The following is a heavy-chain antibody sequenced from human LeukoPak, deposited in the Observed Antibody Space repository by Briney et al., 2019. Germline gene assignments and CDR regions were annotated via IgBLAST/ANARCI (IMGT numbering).Heavy chain of an antibody. V-gene: IGHV4-34*01. CDR1: GGSFSGSY. CDR2: IKDGGST. J-gene: IGHJ4*02. Sequence: PSETLSLTCAVYGGSFSGSYWGWISQPPGKGLEWIGEIKDGGSTNYNPSLKSQTTISVATPKNQFSLKLSSVTAADTAVYYCARGPNIVLMVYARGFDYWGQGTLVTVSS. D-gene: IGHD2-8*01. CDR3: ARGPNIVLMVYARGFDY.